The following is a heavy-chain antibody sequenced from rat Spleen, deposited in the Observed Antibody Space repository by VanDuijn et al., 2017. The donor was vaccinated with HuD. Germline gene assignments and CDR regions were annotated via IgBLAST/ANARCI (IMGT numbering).Heavy chain of an antibody. Sequence: QVQLKESGPGLVQPSQTLSLTCAVSGFSLISNTISWVRQPPGKGLEWMGGIWGDGSTNYNSALKNRLTISRDTSKSQVFLRMNNLQNEDTAMYFCATQHYYDGYYRDSWGQGVMVTVSS. CDR1: GFSLISNT. CDR3: ATQHYYDGYYRDS. CDR2: IWGDGST. D-gene: IGHD1-12*03. J-gene: IGHJ2*01. V-gene: IGHV2-15*01.